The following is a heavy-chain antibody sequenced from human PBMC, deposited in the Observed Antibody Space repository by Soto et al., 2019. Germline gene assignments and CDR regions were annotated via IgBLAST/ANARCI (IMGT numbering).Heavy chain of an antibody. CDR3: ARDEVDQGWFDP. CDR2: IYYSGST. Sequence: QVQLQESGPGLVKPSETLSLTCTVSGGSVSSDRFYWSWLRQLPGKGLEWIGYIYYSGSTDYNPSLKSRVTISLDMSKNQFSLELTSVTAADTAVYYCARDEVDQGWFDPWGQGVLVTVSS. V-gene: IGHV4-61*01. J-gene: IGHJ5*02. CDR1: GGSVSSDRFY. D-gene: IGHD2-15*01.